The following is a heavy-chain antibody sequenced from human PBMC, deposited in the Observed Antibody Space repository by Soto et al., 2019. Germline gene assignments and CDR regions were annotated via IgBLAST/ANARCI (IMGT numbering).Heavy chain of an antibody. J-gene: IGHJ4*02. CDR1: GYTFTSFG. D-gene: IGHD5-18*01. Sequence: QVQLVQSGGEVKKPGASVKVSCKASGYTFTSFGITWVRQAPGHGLEWMGWISAYNGDTKYARKVQGRVTMTTDTATNTAHMELRSLRPDDTAVYYCARGGDSYGDDYWGQGTLVTVSS. V-gene: IGHV1-18*01. CDR2: ISAYNGDT. CDR3: ARGGDSYGDDY.